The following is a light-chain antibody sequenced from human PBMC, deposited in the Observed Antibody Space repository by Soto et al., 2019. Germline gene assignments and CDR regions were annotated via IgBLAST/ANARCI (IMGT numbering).Light chain of an antibody. CDR2: EVS. V-gene: IGLV2-18*02. CDR1: SSDVGTYNR. CDR3: CSYTSTTTFVI. Sequence: QSALTQPPSVSGSPGQSVTISCTGTSSDVGTYNRVSWYQQPPGTAPRLMIYEVSNRPSGVPDRFSGSKSGNTASLTISGLQPEDEADYYCCSYTSTTTFVIFGGGTKLTVL. J-gene: IGLJ2*01.